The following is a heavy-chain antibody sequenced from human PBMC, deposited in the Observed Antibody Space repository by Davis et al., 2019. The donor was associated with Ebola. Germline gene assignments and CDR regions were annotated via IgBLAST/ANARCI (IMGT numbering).Heavy chain of an antibody. J-gene: IGHJ4*02. CDR2: IRYDGGKK. Sequence: GGSLRLSCAASGFTFSDYGMHWVRQAPGKGLEWVAFIRYDGGKKYYADSVKGRFTISKDNSKNTLCLQMNSLRAEDTAVYYCAKANLEDTMIVVVNGPFDYWGQGTLVTVSS. D-gene: IGHD3-22*01. CDR1: GFTFSDYG. V-gene: IGHV3-30*02. CDR3: AKANLEDTMIVVVNGPFDY.